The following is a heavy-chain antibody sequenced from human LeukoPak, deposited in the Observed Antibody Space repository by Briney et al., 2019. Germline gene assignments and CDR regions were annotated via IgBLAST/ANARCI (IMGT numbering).Heavy chain of an antibody. J-gene: IGHJ6*03. CDR2: IYTSGST. Sequence: SETLSLTCTVSGGSISSYYWSWIRQPAGKGLEWIGRIYTSGSTNYNPSLRSRVTMSVDTSKNQFSLKLSSVTAADTAVYYCARGPSLAATYYYYYMDVWGKGTTVTVSS. D-gene: IGHD2-15*01. CDR3: ARGPSLAATYYYYYMDV. CDR1: GGSISSYY. V-gene: IGHV4-4*07.